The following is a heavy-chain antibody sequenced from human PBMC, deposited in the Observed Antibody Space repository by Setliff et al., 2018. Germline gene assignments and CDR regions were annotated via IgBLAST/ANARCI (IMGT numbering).Heavy chain of an antibody. D-gene: IGHD6-6*01. CDR2: IIPIPGIA. CDR1: GGTFSSYA. J-gene: IGHJ6*03. Sequence: GASVKVSCKASGGTFSSYAISWVRQAPGQRLEWMGGIIPIPGIANYAQKFRGRVTITTDESTSTAYMELGSLRSEDTAVYYCARDRAARPPNSYYYYMDVWGKGTTVTVSS. V-gene: IGHV1-69*10. CDR3: ARDRAARPPNSYYYYMDV.